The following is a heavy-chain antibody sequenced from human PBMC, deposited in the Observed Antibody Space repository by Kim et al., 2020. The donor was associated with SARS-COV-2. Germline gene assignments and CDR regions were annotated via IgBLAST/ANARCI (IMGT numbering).Heavy chain of an antibody. CDR3: ARDGGRAAGGYDY. J-gene: IGHJ4*02. V-gene: IGHV1-18*01. Sequence: TYAQKFQGRVTMITDTATRTAYMGLRSLSSDDTAVYYCARDGGRAAGGYDYWGQGTLVTVSS. D-gene: IGHD6-13*01.